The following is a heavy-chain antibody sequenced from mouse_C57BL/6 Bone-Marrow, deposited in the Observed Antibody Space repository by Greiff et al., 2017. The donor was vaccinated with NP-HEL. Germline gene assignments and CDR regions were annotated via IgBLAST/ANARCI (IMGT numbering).Heavy chain of an antibody. V-gene: IGHV5-9*01. Sequence: EVHLVESGGGLVKPGGSLKLSCAASGFTFSSYTMSWVRQTPEKRLEWVATISGGGGNTYYPDSVKGRFTISRDNAKNPLYMQMSSLRSEDSALYYCACTFDWYFDFWGTGTTVTVSS. J-gene: IGHJ1*03. CDR3: ACTFDWYFDF. CDR1: GFTFSSYT. CDR2: ISGGGGNT.